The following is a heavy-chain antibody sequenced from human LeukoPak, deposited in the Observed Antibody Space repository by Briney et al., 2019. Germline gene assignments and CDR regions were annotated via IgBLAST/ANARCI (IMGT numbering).Heavy chain of an antibody. CDR1: GYSFTSHW. CDR2: IYPGDSDT. CDR3: ASNPDSSGTDAFDI. Sequence: GESLKISCKCSGYSFTSHWIGWVRQMPGKGLEWMGIIYPGDSDTRYSPSFQGQVTISADKSISTAYLQWSSLKASDTAMYYCASNPDSSGTDAFDIWGQGTMVTVSS. D-gene: IGHD6-25*01. V-gene: IGHV5-51*01. J-gene: IGHJ3*02.